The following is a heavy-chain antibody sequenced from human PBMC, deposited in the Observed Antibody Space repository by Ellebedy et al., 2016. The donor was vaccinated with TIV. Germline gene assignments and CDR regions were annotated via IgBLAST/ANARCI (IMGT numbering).Heavy chain of an antibody. CDR1: GFTFSSYG. CDR3: AKREVGATTHDAFDI. Sequence: GGSLRLXXAASGFTFSSYGMHWVRQAPGKGLEWVAVISYDGSNKYYADSVKGRFTISRDNSKNTLYLQMNSLRAEDTAVYYCAKREVGATTHDAFDIWGQGTMVTVSS. CDR2: ISYDGSNK. V-gene: IGHV3-30*18. D-gene: IGHD1-26*01. J-gene: IGHJ3*02.